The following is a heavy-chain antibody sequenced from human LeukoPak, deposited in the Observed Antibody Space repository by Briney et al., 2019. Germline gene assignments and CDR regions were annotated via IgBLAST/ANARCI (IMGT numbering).Heavy chain of an antibody. Sequence: SETLSLTCTVSGGSISSYYWSWIRQPPGKGLEWIGYIYYSGSTNYNPSLKSRVTISVDTSKNQFSLKLSSVTAADTAVYYCARIASTLESGPWGQGTLVTVSS. CDR1: GGSISSYY. V-gene: IGHV4-59*01. D-gene: IGHD3-3*01. CDR3: ARIASTLESGP. J-gene: IGHJ5*02. CDR2: IYYSGST.